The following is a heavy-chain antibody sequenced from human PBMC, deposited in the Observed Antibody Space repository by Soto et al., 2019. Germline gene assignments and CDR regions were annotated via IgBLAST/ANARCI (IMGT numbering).Heavy chain of an antibody. D-gene: IGHD3-22*01. V-gene: IGHV4-30-4*01. Sequence: QVQLQESGPGLVKPSQTLSLTCAVSGGSISNAGYFWSWIRQPPGKGLEWIGYIYYSGTTYYNSSLKSRLNISVDTSKNQFSLKVNSVTAADTAVYYCASVTYHYDSSGYYSYYFDYWGQGTLVTVSS. CDR3: ASVTYHYDSSGYYSYYFDY. CDR1: GGSISNAGYF. J-gene: IGHJ4*02. CDR2: IYYSGTT.